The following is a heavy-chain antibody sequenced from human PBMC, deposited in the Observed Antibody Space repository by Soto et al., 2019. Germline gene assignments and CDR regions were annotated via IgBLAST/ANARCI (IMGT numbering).Heavy chain of an antibody. D-gene: IGHD3-22*01. Sequence: EALVKVSCKVSGYTLTELSMHWVRQAPGKGLEWMGGFDPEDGETIYAQKFQGRVTMTEDTSTDTAYMELSSLRSEDTAVYYCATFGILPCDSSGYYYCYFDYWGQGTLVTVSS. V-gene: IGHV1-24*01. CDR2: FDPEDGET. CDR1: GYTLTELS. CDR3: ATFGILPCDSSGYYYCYFDY. J-gene: IGHJ4*02.